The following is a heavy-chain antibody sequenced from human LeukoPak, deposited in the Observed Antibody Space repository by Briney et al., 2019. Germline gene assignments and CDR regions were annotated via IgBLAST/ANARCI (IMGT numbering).Heavy chain of an antibody. Sequence: PSETLSLTCAVYGGSFSGYYWSWIRQPPGKGLEWIGEINHSGSTNYNPSLKSRVTISVDTSKNQFSLKLSSVTAADTAVYYCARGGGHCSGGSSSELDYWGQGILVTVSS. CDR2: INHSGST. CDR1: GGSFSGYY. CDR3: ARGGGHCSGGSSSELDY. J-gene: IGHJ4*02. D-gene: IGHD2-15*01. V-gene: IGHV4-34*01.